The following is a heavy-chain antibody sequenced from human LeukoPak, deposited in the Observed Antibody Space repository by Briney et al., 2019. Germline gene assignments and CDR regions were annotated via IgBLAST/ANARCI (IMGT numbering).Heavy chain of an antibody. CDR1: GYTFTSYG. J-gene: IGHJ4*02. V-gene: IGHV1-18*01. Sequence: ASVKVSCKASGYTFTSYGISWVRQAPGQGLEWMGWISAYNGNTNYAQKLQGRVTMTTDTSTSTAYMELRSLRSDDTAVYYCARDQVAYGDQIYFDYWGQGTLVTVSS. CDR3: ARDQVAYGDQIYFDY. CDR2: ISAYNGNT. D-gene: IGHD4-17*01.